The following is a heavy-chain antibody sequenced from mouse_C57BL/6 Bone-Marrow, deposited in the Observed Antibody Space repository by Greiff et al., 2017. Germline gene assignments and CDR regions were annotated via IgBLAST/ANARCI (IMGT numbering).Heavy chain of an antibody. CDR1: GFTFSSYA. Sequence: EVMLVESGGGLVKPGGSLKLSCAASGFTFSSYAMSWVRQTPEKRLEWVATISDGGSYTYYPDNVKGRFTISRDNAKNNLYLQMSHLKSEETAMYYCARDSANWYYFDYWGQGTTLTVSS. J-gene: IGHJ2*01. V-gene: IGHV5-4*01. D-gene: IGHD4-1*01. CDR2: ISDGGSYT. CDR3: ARDSANWYYFDY.